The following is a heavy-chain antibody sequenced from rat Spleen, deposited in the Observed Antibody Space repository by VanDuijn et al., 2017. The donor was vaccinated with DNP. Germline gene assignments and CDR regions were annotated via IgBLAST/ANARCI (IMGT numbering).Heavy chain of an antibody. CDR2: ITPSGGNT. Sequence: EVQLVESGGGLVQPGRSLKLSCAASGFTFSDYNMAWVRQAPKKGLEWVASITPSGGNTYFPDFVKGRFTISRDNAKTTLYLQMDSLRSEETATYYCARLLSGKAYYFDYWGQGVMVTVSS. V-gene: IGHV5S23*01. D-gene: IGHD3-7*01. CDR3: ARLLSGKAYYFDY. CDR1: GFTFSDYN. J-gene: IGHJ2*01.